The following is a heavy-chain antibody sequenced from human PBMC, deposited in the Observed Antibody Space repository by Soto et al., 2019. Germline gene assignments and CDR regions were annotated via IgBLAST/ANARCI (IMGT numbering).Heavy chain of an antibody. CDR2: IIPVFGTP. CDR3: AGGSFGVMITLDF. CDR1: GGTFSNYA. V-gene: IGHV1-69*01. D-gene: IGHD3-3*01. Sequence: QVQLVQSGAEVKKPGSSVKVSCKASGGTFSNYAISWVRQDPGQGLEWMGGIIPVFGTPKYAQKFQGRVTITADPSTNTVYMELSSLRSDDTATYYCAGGSFGVMITLDFWGQGTLVTVSS. J-gene: IGHJ4*02.